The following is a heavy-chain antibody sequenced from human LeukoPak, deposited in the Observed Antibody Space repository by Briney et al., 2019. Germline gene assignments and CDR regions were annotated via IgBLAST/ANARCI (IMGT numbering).Heavy chain of an antibody. J-gene: IGHJ4*02. CDR1: GGSISSYY. Sequence: PSGTLSLTCTVSGGSISSYYWSWIRQPPGKGLEWIGYIYYSGSTNYNPSLKSRVTISVDTSKNQYSLKLSSVTAADTAVYYCARFIDYYDSSGYQYYFDYWGQGTLVTVSS. CDR3: ARFIDYYDSSGYQYYFDY. D-gene: IGHD3-22*01. V-gene: IGHV4-59*08. CDR2: IYYSGST.